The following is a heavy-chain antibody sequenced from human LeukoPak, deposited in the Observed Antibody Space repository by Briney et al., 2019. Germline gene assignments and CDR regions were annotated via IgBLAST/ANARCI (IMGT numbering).Heavy chain of an antibody. V-gene: IGHV3-23*01. CDR1: GFTFSSYA. CDR3: ATEGGPPIERY. CDR2: IGGRTDTT. J-gene: IGHJ4*02. D-gene: IGHD2-15*01. Sequence: PGGSLRLSCEASGFTFSSYAMSWVRKAPGKGLGWVSAIGGRTDTTYYADSVKGRFTISRDNSKNTLFLQMNSLRAEDTAVYYCATEGGPPIERYWGQGTLVTVSS.